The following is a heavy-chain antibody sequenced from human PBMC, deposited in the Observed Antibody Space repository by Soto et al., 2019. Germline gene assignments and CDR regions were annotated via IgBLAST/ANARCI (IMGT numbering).Heavy chain of an antibody. CDR3: ARGTYSYGYSSSDS. V-gene: IGHV3-53*01. D-gene: IGHD5-18*01. J-gene: IGHJ4*02. CDR2: TYTGGST. Sequence: EVQLVESGGGLIQPGGSLRLSCAASGFTVSSHYMSWVRQAPGRGLEWVSVTYTGGSTDFADSVKGRFTISGDNSNNTLFLQMNSLRAEDTAVYYCARGTYSYGYSSSDSWCQGTLITVSS. CDR1: GFTVSSHY.